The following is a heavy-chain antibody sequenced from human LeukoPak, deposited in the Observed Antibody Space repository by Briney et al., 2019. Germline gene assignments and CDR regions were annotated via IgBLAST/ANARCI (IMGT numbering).Heavy chain of an antibody. J-gene: IGHJ5*02. CDR3: ARTRRGYSGYDLNWFDP. CDR2: IIPIFGTA. Sequence: GASARVSCTASGGTFSSYAISWVRQAPGQGLGWMGGIIPIFGTANYAQKFQGRVTITTDESTSTAYMELSSLRSEDTAVYYCARTRRGYSGYDLNWFDPWGQGTLVTVSS. D-gene: IGHD5-12*01. V-gene: IGHV1-69*05. CDR1: GGTFSSYA.